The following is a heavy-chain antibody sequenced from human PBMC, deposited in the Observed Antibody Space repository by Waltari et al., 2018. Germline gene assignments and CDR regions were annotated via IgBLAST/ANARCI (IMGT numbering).Heavy chain of an antibody. J-gene: IGHJ3*02. D-gene: IGHD3-16*01. Sequence: EVQLVESGGGLVKPGGSLRLSCAASGFTFSSYSMNWVRQAPGKGLEWVSSISSSRSYIYYADSVKGRFTISRDNAKNSLYLQMNSLRAEDTAVYYCAREGGPGAFDIWGQGTMVTVSS. CDR1: GFTFSSYS. CDR3: AREGGPGAFDI. CDR2: ISSSRSYI. V-gene: IGHV3-21*04.